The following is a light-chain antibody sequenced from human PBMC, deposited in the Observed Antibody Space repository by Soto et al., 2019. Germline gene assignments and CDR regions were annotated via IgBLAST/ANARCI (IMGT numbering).Light chain of an antibody. CDR1: SSDVGGYNF. CDR2: DVT. Sequence: QSALTQPASVSGCPGQSITISCTGTSSDVGGYNFVSWYQQYPGKAPKLMIYDVTNRPSGVSNRFSGSKSGNTASLTVSGLQGEDEADYYCASYTSSSTLVFGGGTKVTVL. V-gene: IGLV2-14*01. CDR3: ASYTSSSTLV. J-gene: IGLJ3*02.